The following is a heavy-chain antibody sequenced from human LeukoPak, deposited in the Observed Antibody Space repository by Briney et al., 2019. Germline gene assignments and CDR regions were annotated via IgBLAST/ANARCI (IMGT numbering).Heavy chain of an antibody. CDR2: IYYSGST. Sequence: SETLSLTCTVSGGSISSSSYYWGWIRQPPGKGLEWIGSIYYSGSTYYNPSLKSRVTISVDASKNQFSLKLSSVTAADTAVYYCARRGYYYDSSGYYPTTKYFDYWGQGTLVTVSS. V-gene: IGHV4-39*07. CDR1: GGSISSSSYY. CDR3: ARRGYYYDSSGYYPTTKYFDY. J-gene: IGHJ4*02. D-gene: IGHD3-22*01.